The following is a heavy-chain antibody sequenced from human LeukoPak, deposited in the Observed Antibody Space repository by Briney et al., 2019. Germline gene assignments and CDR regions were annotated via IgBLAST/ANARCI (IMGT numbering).Heavy chain of an antibody. CDR3: ARDSWDRSGSYYGYFQH. Sequence: GGSLRLSCAASGFTFSSYSMNWVRQAPGKGLEWVSSISSSSSYIYYADSVKGRFTISRDNAKNSLYLQMNSLGAEDTAVYYCARDSWDRSGSYYGYFQHWGQGTLVTVSS. V-gene: IGHV3-21*01. CDR2: ISSSSSYI. CDR1: GFTFSSYS. J-gene: IGHJ1*01. D-gene: IGHD1-26*01.